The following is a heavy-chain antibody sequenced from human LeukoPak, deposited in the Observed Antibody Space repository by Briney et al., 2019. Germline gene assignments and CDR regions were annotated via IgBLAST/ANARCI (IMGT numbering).Heavy chain of an antibody. Sequence: SETLSLTCTVSGGSITNYYWNWLRQPPGKGLEWIGYVFYGGSTNYNPSLKSRVTISVDTSKNQFSLKLSSVTAADTAVYYCARDAVTYDAFDIWGQGTMVTVSS. D-gene: IGHD2-21*02. CDR3: ARDAVTYDAFDI. V-gene: IGHV4-59*01. J-gene: IGHJ3*02. CDR2: VFYGGST. CDR1: GGSITNYY.